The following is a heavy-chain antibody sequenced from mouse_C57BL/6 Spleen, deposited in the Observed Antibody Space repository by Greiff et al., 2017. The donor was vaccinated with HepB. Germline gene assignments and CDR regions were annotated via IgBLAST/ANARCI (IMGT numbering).Heavy chain of an antibody. J-gene: IGHJ1*03. CDR3: ARDLHYYGSSYGYFDV. CDR2: ISDGGSYT. D-gene: IGHD1-1*01. Sequence: EVHLVESGGGLVKPGGSLKLSCAASGFTFSSYAMSWVRQTPEKRLEWVATISDGGSYTYYPDNVKGRFTISRDNAKNNLYLQMSHLKSEDTAMYYCARDLHYYGSSYGYFDVWGTGTTVTVSS. V-gene: IGHV5-4*01. CDR1: GFTFSSYA.